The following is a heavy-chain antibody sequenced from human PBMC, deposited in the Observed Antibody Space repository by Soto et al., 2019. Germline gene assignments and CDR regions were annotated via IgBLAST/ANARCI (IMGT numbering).Heavy chain of an antibody. D-gene: IGHD1-7*01. J-gene: IGHJ4*02. CDR2: IYYSGST. CDR1: GGSISSYY. Sequence: QVQLQESGPGLVKPSETLSLTCTVSGGSISSYYWSWIRQPPGKGLEWIGYIYYSGSTNYNPSLKSRVTISVDTSKNQFSLKLSSVTAADTAVYYCARAQTTYNWNFREIFDYWGQGTLVTVSS. V-gene: IGHV4-59*01. CDR3: ARAQTTYNWNFREIFDY.